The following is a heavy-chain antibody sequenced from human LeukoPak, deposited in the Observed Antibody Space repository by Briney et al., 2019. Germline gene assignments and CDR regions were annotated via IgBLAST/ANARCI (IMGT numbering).Heavy chain of an antibody. CDR1: GGSISRYY. D-gene: IGHD4-17*01. CDR2: IYYSGST. Sequence: SETLSLTCTVSGGSISRYYWSWIRQPPGKGLEWIGYIYYSGSTNYNPSLKSRVTISVDTSKNQFSLKLSSVTAADTAVYYCARHGLRSYWYFDLWGRGTLVTVSS. J-gene: IGHJ2*01. CDR3: ARHGLRSYWYFDL. V-gene: IGHV4-59*08.